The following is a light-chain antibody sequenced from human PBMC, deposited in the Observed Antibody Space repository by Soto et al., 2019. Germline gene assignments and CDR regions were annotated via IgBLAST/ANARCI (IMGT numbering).Light chain of an antibody. CDR3: GTWDNSLSAFV. CDR1: SSNIGNNF. J-gene: IGLJ1*01. Sequence: QSVLTQPPSVSAAPGQKVTISCSGSSSNIGNNFASWYQQLPGTAPKLLIYDNNKRPSGIPDRFSGSKSGTSATLGITGLQTGDEADYYCGTWDNSLSAFVFGAGTKVTVL. CDR2: DNN. V-gene: IGLV1-51*01.